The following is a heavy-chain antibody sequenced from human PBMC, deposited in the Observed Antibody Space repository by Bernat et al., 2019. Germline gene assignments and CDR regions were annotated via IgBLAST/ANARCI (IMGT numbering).Heavy chain of an antibody. CDR2: IKQDGSEK. CDR3: ARTRVVVAATGGAFDI. J-gene: IGHJ3*02. D-gene: IGHD2-15*01. Sequence: EVQLVESGGGLVQPGGSLRLSCAASGFTFSSYWMSWVRQAPGKGLEWVANIKQDGSEKYYVDSVKGRFTISRDNAKNSLYLQMNNLRAEDTAVYYCARTRVVVAATGGAFDIWGQGTMVTVSS. V-gene: IGHV3-7*03. CDR1: GFTFSSYW.